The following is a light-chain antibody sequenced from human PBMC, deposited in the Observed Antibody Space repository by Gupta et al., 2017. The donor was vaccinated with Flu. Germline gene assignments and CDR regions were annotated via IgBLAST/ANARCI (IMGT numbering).Light chain of an antibody. V-gene: IGLV2-14*01. CDR2: EVS. CDR3: SSYTTTNTVVV. CDR1: SSDVGGYDY. Sequence: ISCTGTSSDVGGYDYVAWYQQHTAKAPELMIFEVSRRPSRISDRFSGSKSGNTASLTTSGLLAEDDAYYYCSSYTTTNTVVVFGGGTKLTVL. J-gene: IGLJ2*01.